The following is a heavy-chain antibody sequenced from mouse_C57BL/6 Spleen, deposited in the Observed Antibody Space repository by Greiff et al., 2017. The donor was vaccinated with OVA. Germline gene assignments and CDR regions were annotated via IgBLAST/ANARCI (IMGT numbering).Heavy chain of an antibody. CDR3: ASPIYYGKGYYAMDY. J-gene: IGHJ4*01. D-gene: IGHD2-1*01. Sequence: EVQLQQSGPELVKPGASVKISCKASGYTFTDYYMNWVKQSHGKSLEWIGDINPNNGGTSYNQKFKGKATLTVDKSSSTAYMELRSLTSEDSAVYYGASPIYYGKGYYAMDYWGQGTSVTVSS. CDR2: INPNNGGT. CDR1: GYTFTDYY. V-gene: IGHV1-26*01.